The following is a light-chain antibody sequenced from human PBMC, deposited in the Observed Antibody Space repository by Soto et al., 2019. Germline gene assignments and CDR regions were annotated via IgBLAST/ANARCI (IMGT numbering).Light chain of an antibody. CDR3: QQRSDSPPLT. CDR2: DAY. CDR1: QSVFGY. J-gene: IGKJ4*01. Sequence: VLTQSPATLSLSPGDRATLSCRASQSVFGYLAWYQHKPGQDPRLLIYDAYNRATGVPARFSGSGSETDFTLIISSLEPEEFAVYYCQQRSDSPPLTFGGGTRVEIK. V-gene: IGKV3-11*01.